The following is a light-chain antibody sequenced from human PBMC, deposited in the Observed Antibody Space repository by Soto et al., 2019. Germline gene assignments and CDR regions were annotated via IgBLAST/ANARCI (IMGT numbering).Light chain of an antibody. CDR2: DVS. Sequence: QSVLTQPASVSGSPGQSITISCTGTSSDIGGYKYVSWYQQHPGKAPKLMIYDVSIRPSGVSNRFSGSKSGNTATLTISWLQGEDEAEYYCSSYTGGSTYVFGTGTKLTVL. J-gene: IGLJ1*01. CDR1: SSDIGGYKY. CDR3: SSYTGGSTYV. V-gene: IGLV2-14*01.